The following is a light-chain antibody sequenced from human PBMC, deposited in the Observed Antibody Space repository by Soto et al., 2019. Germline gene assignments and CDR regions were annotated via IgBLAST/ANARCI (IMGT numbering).Light chain of an antibody. Sequence: EKLMTQSTATLSVSPGERVSLSCRASQSIYEKLAWYQQKPGQTPRLLIYDASTRATGISGSFSGSGSGTEFTLTISSLQSEDFAVYYCQQYNRWPLTFGGGTKVDIK. V-gene: IGKV3-15*01. CDR2: DAS. CDR3: QQYNRWPLT. CDR1: QSIYEK. J-gene: IGKJ4*01.